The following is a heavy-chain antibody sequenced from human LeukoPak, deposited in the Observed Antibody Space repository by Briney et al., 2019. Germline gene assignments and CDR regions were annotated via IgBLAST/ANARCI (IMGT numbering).Heavy chain of an antibody. Sequence: ASVKVSCKASGYTFTSYYMHWVRQAPGQGLEWMGIINPSGGSTSYAQKFQGRVTMTRDTSTSTVYMELSSLRSEDTAVYYCASTRTVTTPYNWFDPWGQGTLVTVSS. V-gene: IGHV1-46*01. CDR2: INPSGGST. D-gene: IGHD4-17*01. CDR1: GYTFTSYY. J-gene: IGHJ5*02. CDR3: ASTRTVTTPYNWFDP.